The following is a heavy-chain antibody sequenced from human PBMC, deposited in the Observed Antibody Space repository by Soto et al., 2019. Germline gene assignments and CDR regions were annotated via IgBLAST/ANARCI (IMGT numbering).Heavy chain of an antibody. V-gene: IGHV3-48*02. CDR2: ISSSSSTI. CDR3: ARDLWIQLNSYYGMDV. Sequence: EVQLVESGGGLVQPGGSLRLSCAASGFTFSSYSMNWVRQAPGKGLEWVSYISSSSSTIYYADSVKGRFTISRDNAKNSLYLQMNSLRDEDTAVYYCARDLWIQLNSYYGMDVWGQGTTVTFSS. D-gene: IGHD5-18*01. CDR1: GFTFSSYS. J-gene: IGHJ6*02.